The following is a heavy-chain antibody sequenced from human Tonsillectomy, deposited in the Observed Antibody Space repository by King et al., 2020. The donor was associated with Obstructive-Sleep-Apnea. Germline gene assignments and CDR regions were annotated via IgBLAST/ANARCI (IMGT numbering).Heavy chain of an antibody. CDR2: IYYSGST. Sequence: QLQESGPGLVKPSETLSLTCTVSGGSISSSSYYWGWIRQPPGKGLEWIGSIYYSGSTYYNPSLKSRVTISVDTSKNQFSLKLSSVTAADTAVYYCARDYSSSSAGSLDYWGQGTLVTVSS. V-gene: IGHV4-39*07. CDR3: ARDYSSSSAGSLDY. D-gene: IGHD6-6*01. J-gene: IGHJ4*02. CDR1: GGSISSSSYY.